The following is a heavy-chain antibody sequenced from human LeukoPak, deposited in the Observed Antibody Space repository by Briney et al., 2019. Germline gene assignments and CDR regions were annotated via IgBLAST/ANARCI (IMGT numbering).Heavy chain of an antibody. V-gene: IGHV4-4*07. CDR2: IYTSGST. CDR1: GGSISSYY. CDR3: ARGGSHCSGGSCYYNWFDP. D-gene: IGHD2-15*01. Sequence: SETLSLTCTVSGGSISSYYWSWIRQPTGKGLEWIGRIYTSGSTNYNPSLKSRVTMSVDTSKNQFSLKLSSVTAADTAVYYCARGGSHCSGGSCYYNWFDPWGQGTLVTVSS. J-gene: IGHJ5*02.